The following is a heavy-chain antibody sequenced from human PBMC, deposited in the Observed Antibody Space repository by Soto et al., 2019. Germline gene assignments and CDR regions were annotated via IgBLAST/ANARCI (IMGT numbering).Heavy chain of an antibody. CDR3: AREATGSRYFDL. CDR2: IASGGSYT. J-gene: IGHJ2*01. CDR1: GFTFSDYY. V-gene: IGHV3-11*06. Sequence: VQLVESGGGLVKPGGSLRVSCVASGFTFSDYYMIWIRQAPGKGLEWVSYIASGGSYTNNADAVKGRFTISRDNAKNSLYLQMNSLRGDDTAVYYCAREATGSRYFDLWGWGNLVSVSS.